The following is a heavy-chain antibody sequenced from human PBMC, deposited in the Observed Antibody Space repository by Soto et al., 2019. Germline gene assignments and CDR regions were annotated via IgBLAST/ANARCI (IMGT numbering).Heavy chain of an antibody. J-gene: IGHJ4*02. V-gene: IGHV4-59*03. CDR2: IYYSGST. CDR1: GGSISSYY. CDR3: AIGRVYYDSSGYPLYYFDY. Sequence: SETLSLTCTVSGGSISSYYWSWIRQPPGKGLEWIGYIYYSGSTNYNPSLKSRVTISVDTSKNRFSLKLSSVTAADSAVYYCAIGRVYYDSSGYPLYYFDYWGQGTLVTVS. D-gene: IGHD3-22*01.